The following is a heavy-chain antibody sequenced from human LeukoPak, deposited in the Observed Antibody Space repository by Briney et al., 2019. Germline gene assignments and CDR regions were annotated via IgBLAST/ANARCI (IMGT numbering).Heavy chain of an antibody. J-gene: IGHJ4*02. Sequence: TETLSLTCTVSGGSISSYYWSWIRQPPGKGLEWIGYIYYSGSTNYNPSLKSRVTISVDTSKNQFSLKLSSVTAAGTAVYYCAREGGGVGAYYFEYWGQGTLVTVSS. V-gene: IGHV4-59*01. D-gene: IGHD1-26*01. CDR3: AREGGGVGAYYFEY. CDR2: IYYSGST. CDR1: GGSISSYY.